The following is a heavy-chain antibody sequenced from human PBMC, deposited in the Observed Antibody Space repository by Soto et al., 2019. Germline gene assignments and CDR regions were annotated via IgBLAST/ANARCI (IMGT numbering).Heavy chain of an antibody. J-gene: IGHJ3*02. Sequence: GSLRLSCAASGFTFSSYSMNWVRQAPGKGLEWVSSISSSSSYIYYADSVKGRFTISRDNAKNSLYLQMNSLRAEDTAVYYCAREEVGYDILTGYYTNAFDIWGQGTMVTVSS. D-gene: IGHD3-9*01. CDR2: ISSSSSYI. V-gene: IGHV3-21*01. CDR3: AREEVGYDILTGYYTNAFDI. CDR1: GFTFSSYS.